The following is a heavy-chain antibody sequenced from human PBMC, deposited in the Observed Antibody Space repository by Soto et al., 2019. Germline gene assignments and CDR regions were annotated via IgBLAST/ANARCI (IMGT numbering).Heavy chain of an antibody. J-gene: IGHJ4*02. Sequence: QVQLVESGGGVVQPGRSLRLSCAASGFTFSSYGMHWVRQAPGKGLEWVAVISYDGSNKYYADYVKGRFTISRDNSKNTLYLQMNSLRAEDTAVYYCAKPGVVVVAATLFDYWGQGTLVTVSS. CDR2: ISYDGSNK. CDR3: AKPGVVVVAATLFDY. V-gene: IGHV3-30*18. D-gene: IGHD2-15*01. CDR1: GFTFSSYG.